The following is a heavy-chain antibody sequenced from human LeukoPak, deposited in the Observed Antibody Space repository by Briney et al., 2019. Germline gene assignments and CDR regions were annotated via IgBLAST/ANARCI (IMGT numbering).Heavy chain of an antibody. CDR3: ARDTYTSGWYAGWNY. CDR1: GFTFSSYS. J-gene: IGHJ4*02. CDR2: ASYDGDNN. D-gene: IGHD6-19*01. V-gene: IGHV3-30*03. Sequence: PGGSLRLSCAASGFTFSSYSMNWVRQAPGKGLEWVAVASYDGDNNYYADSVKGRFTISRDNSKNTLYLQMNSLRAEDTAVYYCARDTYTSGWYAGWNYWGQGTLVTVSS.